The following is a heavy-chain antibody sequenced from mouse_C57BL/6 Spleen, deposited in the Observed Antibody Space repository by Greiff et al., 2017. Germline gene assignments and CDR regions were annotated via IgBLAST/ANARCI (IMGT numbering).Heavy chain of an antibody. V-gene: IGHV2-5*01. CDR3: AKKDGYYYAMDY. CDR1: GFSLTSYG. Sequence: VQLQQSGPGLVQPSQSLSITCTVSGFSLTSYGVHWVRQSPGKGLEWLGVIWRGGSTDYNAAFMSRLSITKDNSKSQVFFKMNSLQADDTDIYYCAKKDGYYYAMDYWGQGTSVTVSS. D-gene: IGHD2-3*01. J-gene: IGHJ4*01. CDR2: IWRGGST.